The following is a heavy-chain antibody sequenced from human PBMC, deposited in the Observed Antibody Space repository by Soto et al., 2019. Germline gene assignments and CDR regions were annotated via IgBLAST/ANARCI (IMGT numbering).Heavy chain of an antibody. Sequence: EVQLLESGAGLAQPGGSLRLSCAASGFPFNTYAMNWVRQAPGKGLEWGSVISGSGDDTYYADTVKVQFTISRDNSKKTLFPHSDSMRHDDTAIYKSAHGGTTRTTNIHSRDFGIWRRATIVTVSS. J-gene: IGHJ2*01. CDR2: ISGSGDDT. V-gene: IGHV3-23*01. CDR1: GFPFNTYA. D-gene: IGHD1-1*01. CDR3: AHGGTTRTTNIHSRDFGI.